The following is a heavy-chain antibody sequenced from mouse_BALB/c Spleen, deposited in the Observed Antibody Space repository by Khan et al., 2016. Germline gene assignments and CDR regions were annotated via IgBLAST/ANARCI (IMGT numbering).Heavy chain of an antibody. V-gene: IGHV2-2*02. CDR1: GFSLTSYG. CDR3: ARNWDY. CDR2: IWSGGST. Sequence: QVQLKESGPGLVQPSQSLSITCTVSGFSLTSYGVHWVRQSPGKGLEWLGVIWSGGSTDYNAAFISRLSISKDNSKSQVFFKMNSQQANDTAIYYCARNWDYWGQGTTLTVSS. J-gene: IGHJ2*01.